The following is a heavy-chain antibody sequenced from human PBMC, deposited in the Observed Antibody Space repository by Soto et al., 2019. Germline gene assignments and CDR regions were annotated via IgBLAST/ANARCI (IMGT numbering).Heavy chain of an antibody. V-gene: IGHV4-59*01. CDR2: ISYRGRI. J-gene: IGHJ6*02. CDR3: SRDSGRMYYDTWSGYDYGLDV. Sequence: SETLSLTCTVSGGSITNSYWSWIRQPPGKGLEWIGHISYRGRINYNPSLRSRGTISVDTSKNQFSLKLSSVTAADSAVYYCSRDSGRMYYDTWSGYDYGLDVWGQGTTVTVSS. CDR1: GGSITNSY. D-gene: IGHD3-3*01.